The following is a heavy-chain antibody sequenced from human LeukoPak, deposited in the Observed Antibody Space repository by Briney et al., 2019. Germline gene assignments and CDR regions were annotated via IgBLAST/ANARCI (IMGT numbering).Heavy chain of an antibody. D-gene: IGHD3-3*01. V-gene: IGHV4-31*03. Sequence: PSETLSLTCTVSGGSISSSSYYWGWIRQPPGKGLEWIGYIYYSGSTYYNPSLKSRVTMSVDTSKNQFSLNLSSVTAADTAVDYYATAILTASGYVWYFDHWGRGTLVTVSS. CDR2: IYYSGST. CDR3: ATAILTASGYVWYFDH. J-gene: IGHJ2*01. CDR1: GGSISSSSYY.